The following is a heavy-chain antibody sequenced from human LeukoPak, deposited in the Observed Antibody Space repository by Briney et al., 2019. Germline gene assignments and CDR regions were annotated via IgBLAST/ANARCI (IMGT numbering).Heavy chain of an antibody. D-gene: IGHD6-19*01. Sequence: GGSLRLSCAASGVTFSSYAMHCVRQAPGKGLEYGSALSSNGGRTYYANSVKGRFTISRDNSKNTLYLQMGSLRAEDMAVYYCARDSIAVAVDYYYYYMDVWGKGTTITVSS. V-gene: IGHV3-64*01. CDR2: LSSNGGRT. CDR1: GVTFSSYA. J-gene: IGHJ6*03. CDR3: ARDSIAVAVDYYYYYMDV.